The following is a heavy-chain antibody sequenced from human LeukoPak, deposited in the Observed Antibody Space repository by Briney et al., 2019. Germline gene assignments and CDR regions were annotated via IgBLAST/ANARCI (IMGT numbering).Heavy chain of an antibody. J-gene: IGHJ3*02. CDR3: ARAPTYSSGWYPISLFDI. Sequence: SETLSLTCTVSGGSISSYYWSWIRQPPGKGLEWIGYIYYSGSTNYNSSLKSRVTISVDTSKNQFSLKLSSVTAADTAVYYCARAPTYSSGWYPISLFDIWGQGTMVTVSS. CDR2: IYYSGST. CDR1: GGSISSYY. V-gene: IGHV4-59*01. D-gene: IGHD6-19*01.